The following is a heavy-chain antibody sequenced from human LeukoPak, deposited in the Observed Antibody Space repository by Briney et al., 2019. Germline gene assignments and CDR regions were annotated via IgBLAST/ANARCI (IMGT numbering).Heavy chain of an antibody. CDR1: GGSISSSSYY. CDR2: AYYSGST. D-gene: IGHD3-22*01. J-gene: IGHJ5*02. V-gene: IGHV4-39*01. Sequence: SETLSLTCTVSGGSISSSSYYWGWIRQPPGKGLEWIGSAYYSGSTYYNPSLKSRVTISVDTSKNQFSLKLSSVTAADTAVYYCARTMSFSRNWFDPWGQGTLVTVSS. CDR3: ARTMSFSRNWFDP.